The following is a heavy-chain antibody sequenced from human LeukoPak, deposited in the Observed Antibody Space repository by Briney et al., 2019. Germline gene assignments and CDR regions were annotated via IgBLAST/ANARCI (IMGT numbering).Heavy chain of an antibody. V-gene: IGHV4-4*02. Sequence: SETLSLTCVVSGDSIGSDNWWNWVRQTPGKGLEWIGEIYRDEKTNYNPSLKTRVTITLDKSKKQFSLKLRSVTAGDTALYYCARVRGVINTPIFDYWGQGTLVTGSS. CDR2: IYRDEKT. CDR3: ARVRGVINTPIFDY. J-gene: IGHJ4*02. CDR1: GDSIGSDNW. D-gene: IGHD3-10*01.